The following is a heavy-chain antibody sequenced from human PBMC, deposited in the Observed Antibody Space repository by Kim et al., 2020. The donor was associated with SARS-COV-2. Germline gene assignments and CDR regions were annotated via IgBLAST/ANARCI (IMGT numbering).Heavy chain of an antibody. Sequence: NSTPSLKSRVPMSVDTSKNQFSLKLSSVTAADTAVYYCARASGWYSGFDYWGQGTLVTVSS. CDR3: ARASGWYSGFDY. J-gene: IGHJ4*02. D-gene: IGHD6-19*01. V-gene: IGHV4-4*07.